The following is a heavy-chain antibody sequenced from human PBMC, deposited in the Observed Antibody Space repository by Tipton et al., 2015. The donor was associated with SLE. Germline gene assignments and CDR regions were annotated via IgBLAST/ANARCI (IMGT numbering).Heavy chain of an antibody. D-gene: IGHD4-17*01. CDR1: GFTFSTFW. CDR3: AREVGDYGDANWYFDL. J-gene: IGHJ2*01. V-gene: IGHV3-7*01. Sequence: SLRLSCAASGFTFSTFWMSWVRQAPGKGLEWVANIKQEGSEKYFVDSVKGRFSISRDNAKNSLSLQMNSLRAEDTAVYYCAREVGDYGDANWYFDLWGRGTLVTVSS. CDR2: IKQEGSEK.